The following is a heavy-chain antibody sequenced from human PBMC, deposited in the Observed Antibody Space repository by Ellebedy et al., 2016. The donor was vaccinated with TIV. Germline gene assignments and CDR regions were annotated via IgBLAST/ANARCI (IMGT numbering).Heavy chain of an antibody. V-gene: IGHV1-2*02. CDR3: AREQILAAADHYGMDV. J-gene: IGHJ6*02. CDR2: IDPDSGAS. Sequence: ASVKVSCXASGYTFTAYYMHWVRQAPGQGLEWMGWIDPDSGASKSTEKFQGRVTMTRDTSVSTAYMELSRLRSDDMAVYYCAREQILAAADHYGMDVWGPGTTVAVFS. D-gene: IGHD6-13*01. CDR1: GYTFTAYY.